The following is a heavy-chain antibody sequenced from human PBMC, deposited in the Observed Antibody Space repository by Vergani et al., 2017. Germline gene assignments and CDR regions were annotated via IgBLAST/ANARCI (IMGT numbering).Heavy chain of an antibody. CDR3: ARSLGYCSSTSCRRLYYYYYMDV. D-gene: IGHD2-2*01. V-gene: IGHV4-34*01. J-gene: IGHJ6*03. Sequence: QVQLQQWGAGLLKPSETLSLTCAVYGGSFSGYYWSWIRQPPGKGLEWIGEINHSGSTNYNPSLKSRVTISVDTSKNQFSLKLSSVTAADTAVYYCARSLGYCSSTSCRRLYYYYYMDVWGKGTTVTVSS. CDR2: INHSGST. CDR1: GGSFSGYY.